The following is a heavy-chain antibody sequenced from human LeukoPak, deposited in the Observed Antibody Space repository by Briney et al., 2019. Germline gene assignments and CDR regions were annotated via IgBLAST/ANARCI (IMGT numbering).Heavy chain of an antibody. CDR3: ARDAYYDSSGYYYVYLNQDAFDI. CDR2: ISAYNGNT. D-gene: IGHD3-22*01. V-gene: IGHV1-18*01. J-gene: IGHJ3*02. CDR1: GGTFSSYA. Sequence: ASVKVSCKASGGTFSSYAISWVRQAPGQGLEWMGWISAYNGNTNYAQKLQGRVTMTTDTSTSTAYMELRSLRSDDTAVYYCARDAYYDSSGYYYVYLNQDAFDIWGQGTMVTVSS.